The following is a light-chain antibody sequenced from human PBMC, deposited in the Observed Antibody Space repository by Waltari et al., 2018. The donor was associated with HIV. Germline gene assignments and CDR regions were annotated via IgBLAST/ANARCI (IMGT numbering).Light chain of an antibody. CDR2: KDS. V-gene: IGLV3-25*03. CDR3: QSSDKNIKSVV. J-gene: IGLJ2*01. Sequence: SFELTQPPSVSVSPGQTARITCSGDALSKQYVYWYQQKAGQAPLLIIYKDSERPSGVPERFSASSSGTTGTLTINGVLAEDEADYYCQSSDKNIKSVVFGGGTKLTVL. CDR1: ALSKQY.